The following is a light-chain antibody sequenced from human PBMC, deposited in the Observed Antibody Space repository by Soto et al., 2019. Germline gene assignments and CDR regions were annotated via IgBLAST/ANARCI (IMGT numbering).Light chain of an antibody. Sequence: LDQRETRQAPKRLIYDASNRATGVPDRFSGSGSGTDFTLTISSLEPEDFAVYCCQQRSNWPPLWTFGQGTKVEIK. V-gene: IGKV3-11*01. CDR3: QQRSNWPPLWT. J-gene: IGKJ1*01. CDR2: DAS.